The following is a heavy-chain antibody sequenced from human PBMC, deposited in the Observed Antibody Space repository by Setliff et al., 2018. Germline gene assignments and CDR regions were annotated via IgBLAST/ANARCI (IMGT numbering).Heavy chain of an antibody. CDR1: GHSIHISPW. D-gene: IGHD1-1*01. CDR3: AKGGGRYHSDA. V-gene: IGHV4-4*02. Sequence: SETLSLTCSVSGHSIHISPWWSWVRQSPGKGLEWIGEITHTGTTGSTKYNPSLKSRVTMSIDKSNNQFSLKLTSVTAADTAVYYCAKGGGRYHSDAWGQGILVTVSS. CDR2: ITHTGTTGST. J-gene: IGHJ5*02.